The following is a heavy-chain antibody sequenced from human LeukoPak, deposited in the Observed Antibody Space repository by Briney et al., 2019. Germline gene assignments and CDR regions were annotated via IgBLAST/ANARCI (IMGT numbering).Heavy chain of an antibody. CDR3: VRGVFGEFADY. CDR1: GFSLSTRGVG. Sequence: ESGPTLVKPTQTLTLTCTFSGFSLSTRGVGVGWIRQPPGKALEWLALIYWNDDKRYSPSLKSRLTITKDTSKNQVVLTMTNMDPVDTATYYCVRGVFGEFADYWGQGTLVTVSS. D-gene: IGHD3-10*01. CDR2: IYWNDDK. J-gene: IGHJ4*02. V-gene: IGHV2-5*01.